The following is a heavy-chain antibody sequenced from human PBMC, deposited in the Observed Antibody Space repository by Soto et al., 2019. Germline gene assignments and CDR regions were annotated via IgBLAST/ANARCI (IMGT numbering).Heavy chain of an antibody. CDR1: GGSISSYY. CDR2: IYYSGST. CDR3: ARVSSNWYPDY. D-gene: IGHD6-13*01. Sequence: PSETLALTCTVSGGSISSYYWSWIRQPPGKGLEWIGYIYYSGSTNYNPSLKSRVTISVDTSKNQFSLKLSSVTAADTAVYYCARVSSNWYPDYWGQGTLVTVSS. J-gene: IGHJ4*02. V-gene: IGHV4-59*08.